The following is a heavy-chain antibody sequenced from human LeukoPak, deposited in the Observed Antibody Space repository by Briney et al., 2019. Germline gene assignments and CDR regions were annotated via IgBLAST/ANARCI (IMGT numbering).Heavy chain of an antibody. D-gene: IGHD5-12*01. CDR3: VRHGGFSGYVGFVP. CDR1: GGSLSSGSYY. Sequence: SQTLSLTCTVSGGSLSSGSYYWSWIRQPAGKGLEWIGRIYTSGSTNYNPALKSRVTISVDTSRKQFTLNLTSVTAADTAVYYCVRHGGFSGYVGFVPWGQGSLVTVSS. CDR2: IYTSGST. J-gene: IGHJ5*02. V-gene: IGHV4-61*02.